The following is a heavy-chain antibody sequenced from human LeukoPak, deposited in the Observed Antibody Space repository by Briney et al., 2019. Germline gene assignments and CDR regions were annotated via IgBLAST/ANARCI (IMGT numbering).Heavy chain of an antibody. Sequence: GESLRISCKGSGYSFTSYWISWVRQMPGKGLEWMGRIDPSDSYTNYSPSFQGHVTISADKSISTAYLQWSSLKASDTAMYYCAILGYCSSTSRYEGGYWFDPWGQGTLVTVSS. CDR1: GYSFTSYW. CDR2: IDPSDSYT. J-gene: IGHJ5*02. V-gene: IGHV5-10-1*01. D-gene: IGHD2-2*01. CDR3: AILGYCSSTSRYEGGYWFDP.